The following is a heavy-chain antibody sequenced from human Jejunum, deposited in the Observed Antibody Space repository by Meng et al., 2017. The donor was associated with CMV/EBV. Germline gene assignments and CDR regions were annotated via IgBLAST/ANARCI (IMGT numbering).Heavy chain of an antibody. J-gene: IGHJ4*02. Sequence: SGLDFSSYSMNWVRQSPGKGLEWVSSVSSSSTYIYYADSVKGRFTISRDNAKNSLHLQMNSLTAADTAVYYCARGLERQGYVDYWGQGTLVTVSS. V-gene: IGHV3-21*01. CDR3: ARGLERQGYVDY. CDR2: VSSSSTYI. D-gene: IGHD1-1*01. CDR1: GLDFSSYS.